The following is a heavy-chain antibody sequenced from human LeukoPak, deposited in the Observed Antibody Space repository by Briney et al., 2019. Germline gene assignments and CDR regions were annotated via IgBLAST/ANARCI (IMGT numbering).Heavy chain of an antibody. D-gene: IGHD6-13*01. J-gene: IGHJ6*03. CDR1: GFTFSNYA. V-gene: IGHV3-23*01. Sequence: GGSLRLSCAASGFTFSNYALSWVRQAPGKGLEWVSAISGSGSSTYYADSVKGRFTISRDNSKNTLYLQMNSLRAEDTAVYYCARDSGQQLVPIRYYYYYMDVWGKGTTVTVSS. CDR3: ARDSGQQLVPIRYYYYYMDV. CDR2: ISGSGSST.